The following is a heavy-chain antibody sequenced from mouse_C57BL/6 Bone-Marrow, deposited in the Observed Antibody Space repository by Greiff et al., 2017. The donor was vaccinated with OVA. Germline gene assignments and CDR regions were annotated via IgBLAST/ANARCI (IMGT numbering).Heavy chain of an antibody. CDR3: TEDYFDY. CDR1: GYTFTDYE. J-gene: IGHJ2*01. CDR2: IDPETGGT. Sequence: QVQLKESGAELVRPGASVTLSCKASGYTFTDYEMHWVKQTPVHGLEWIGAIDPETGGTAYNQKFKGKAILTADKSSSTAYMELRSLTSEDSAVYYCTEDYFDYWGQGTTLTVSS. V-gene: IGHV1-15*01.